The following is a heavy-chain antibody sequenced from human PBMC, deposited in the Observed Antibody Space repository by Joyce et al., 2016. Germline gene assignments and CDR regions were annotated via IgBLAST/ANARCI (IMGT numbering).Heavy chain of an antibody. Sequence: EVQLVQSGAEVKKPGESLRISCKGSGYSFTSHWISWVRQMPGKGLEWMGRIDPRDPYTDDSPSVEGHGTISVDKTSSAAYLQWSSLRASDTAIYYCARHVTDWFDPWGQGTLVTVSS. CDR3: ARHVTDWFDP. CDR1: GYSFTSHW. V-gene: IGHV5-10-1*03. CDR2: IDPRDPYT. J-gene: IGHJ5*02. D-gene: IGHD3-10*02.